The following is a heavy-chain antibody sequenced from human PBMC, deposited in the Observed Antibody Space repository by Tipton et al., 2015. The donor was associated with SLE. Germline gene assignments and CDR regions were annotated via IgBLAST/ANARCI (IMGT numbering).Heavy chain of an antibody. D-gene: IGHD5-24*01. Sequence: TLSLTCTVSGDPFSSYYWSWIRQPAGKGLEWIGRVSISGNTNYNPSPKSRVTMSLDTSKNQFSLELTAVTAADTAVYYCAREALYLSTIPDAFHFWGQGTSVTVSS. J-gene: IGHJ3*01. CDR2: VSISGNT. V-gene: IGHV4-4*07. CDR3: AREALYLSTIPDAFHF. CDR1: GDPFSSYY.